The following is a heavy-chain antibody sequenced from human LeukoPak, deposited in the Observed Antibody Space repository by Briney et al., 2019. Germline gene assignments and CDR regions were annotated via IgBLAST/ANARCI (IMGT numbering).Heavy chain of an antibody. J-gene: IGHJ3*02. V-gene: IGHV3-74*01. CDR3: ATTVTTGGGAFDI. CDR1: GFTFSGYY. D-gene: IGHD4-17*01. CDR2: LNSDGGDT. Sequence: GGSLRLSCTASGFTFSGYYMHWVRQAPGKRLVWVSRLNSDGGDTRFADSVKGRFAISRDNAKDTLYLQMNSLRVEDTAVYYCATTVTTGGGAFDIWGQGTMVTVSS.